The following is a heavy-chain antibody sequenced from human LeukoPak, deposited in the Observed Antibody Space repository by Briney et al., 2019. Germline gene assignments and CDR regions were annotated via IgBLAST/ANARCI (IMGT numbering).Heavy chain of an antibody. D-gene: IGHD6-25*01. CDR3: AKGAAAGIRGYFDY. CDR1: GFTFDDYA. V-gene: IGHV3-9*01. CDR2: ISCNWDAT. J-gene: IGHJ4*02. Sequence: GGSLRLSCVASGFTFDDYAMHWVRQAPGKGLEWVSGISCNWDATGYADSVKGRFTVSRDNAKNSLYLQMNTLTSEDTALYYCAKGAAAGIRGYFDYWGQGILVTVSS.